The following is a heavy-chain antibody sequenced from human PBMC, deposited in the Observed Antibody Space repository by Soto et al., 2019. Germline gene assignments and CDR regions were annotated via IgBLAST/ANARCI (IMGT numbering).Heavy chain of an antibody. CDR2: IYYSGST. CDR1: GGSISSSSYY. Sequence: SETLSLTCTVSGGSISSSSYYWGWIRQPPGKGLEWIGSIYYSGSTYYNPSLKSRVTISVDTSKNQFSLKLSSVTAADTAVYYCARQYYYATSGYYYPTSFDFWGQGTLVTVSS. J-gene: IGHJ4*02. V-gene: IGHV4-39*01. D-gene: IGHD3-22*01. CDR3: ARQYYYATSGYYYPTSFDF.